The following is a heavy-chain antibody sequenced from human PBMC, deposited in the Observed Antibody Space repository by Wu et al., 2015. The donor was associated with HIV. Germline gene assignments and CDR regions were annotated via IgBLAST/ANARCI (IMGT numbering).Heavy chain of an antibody. CDR2: LYHTGST. D-gene: IGHD6-19*01. CDR3: ARHLGVAVAEDAFDV. CDR1: GTSVSSDYY. J-gene: IGHJ3*01. V-gene: IGHV4-38-2*01. Sequence: QVQLQESGPGLVKPSETLSLTCVVSGTSVSSDYYWGWIRQTPGKGLEWIGTLYHTGSTYYNPSLKSRVTISVDTSQNHFSLKLNSVTAADTAVYYCARHLGVAVAEDAFDVWGQGTMVTVSS.